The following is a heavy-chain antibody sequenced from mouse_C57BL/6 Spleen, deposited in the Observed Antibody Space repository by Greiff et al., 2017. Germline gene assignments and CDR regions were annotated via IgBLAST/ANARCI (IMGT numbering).Heavy chain of an antibody. CDR1: GYTFTSYW. V-gene: IGHV1-52*01. Sequence: QVQLQQPGAELVRPGSSVKLSCKASGYTFTSYWMHWVKQRPIQGLEWIGNIDPSDSETHYNQKFKDKATLTVDKSSSTAYMQLSSLTSEDSAVYYCAREDGNYFTWFAYWGQGTLVTVSA. D-gene: IGHD2-1*01. J-gene: IGHJ3*01. CDR2: IDPSDSET. CDR3: AREDGNYFTWFAY.